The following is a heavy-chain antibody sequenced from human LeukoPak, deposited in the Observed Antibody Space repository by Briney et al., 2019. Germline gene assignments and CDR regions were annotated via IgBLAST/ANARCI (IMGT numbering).Heavy chain of an antibody. J-gene: IGHJ5*02. CDR2: IHTDGSVT. V-gene: IGHV3-74*01. Sequence: GSLRLSCAASGFTFSDYWMHWVRQAPGKGLVWVSRIHTDGSVTSYADSVKGRFTISRDNAKNTLYLQMNSLRAEDTAVYYCAKGDKEMTTVSRNWFDPWGQGTLVTVSS. CDR1: GFTFSDYW. CDR3: AKGDKEMTTVSRNWFDP. D-gene: IGHD4-17*01.